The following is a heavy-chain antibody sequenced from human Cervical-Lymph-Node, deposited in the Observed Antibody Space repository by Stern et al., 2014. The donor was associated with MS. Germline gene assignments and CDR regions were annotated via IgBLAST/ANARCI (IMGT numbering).Heavy chain of an antibody. CDR3: ARDRSQRFLEWSHPFDP. CDR1: GGSISSSNW. D-gene: IGHD3-3*01. V-gene: IGHV4-4*02. Sequence: QLQLQESGPGLVKPSGTLSLTCAVSGGSISSSNWWSWVRQPPGKGLEWIGEIYHSGSPNYNPSLKSRVTISVDKSKNQFSLKLSSVTAADTAVYYCARDRSQRFLEWSHPFDPWGQGTLVTVSS. CDR2: IYHSGSP. J-gene: IGHJ5*02.